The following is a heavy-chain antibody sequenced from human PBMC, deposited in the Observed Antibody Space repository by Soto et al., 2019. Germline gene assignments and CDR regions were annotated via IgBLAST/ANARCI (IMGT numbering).Heavy chain of an antibody. J-gene: IGHJ4*02. CDR3: ARLTVTTQGDY. CDR2: INAGNGNT. D-gene: IGHD4-17*01. CDR1: GYTFTSYA. V-gene: IGHV1-3*01. Sequence: ASVKVSCKASGYTFTSYAMHWVRQAPGQRLEWMGWINAGNGNTRYSQKFQGRVTITRDTSASTAYMELSSLRSEDTAVYYCARLTVTTQGDYWGQGTLVTVSS.